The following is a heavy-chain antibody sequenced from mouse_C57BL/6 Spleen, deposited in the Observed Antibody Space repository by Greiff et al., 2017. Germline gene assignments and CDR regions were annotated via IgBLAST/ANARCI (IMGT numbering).Heavy chain of an antibody. CDR2: IDPSDSET. CDR1: GYTFTSYW. V-gene: IGHV1-52*01. CDR3: ARNSYGSSSWFAY. D-gene: IGHD1-1*01. J-gene: IGHJ3*01. Sequence: VQLQQPGAELVRPGSSVKLSCKASGYTFTSYWMHWVKQRPIQGLEWIGNIDPSDSETHYNQKFKDKATLTVDKSSSTAYMQLSSLTSEDSAVYYCARNSYGSSSWFAYWGQGTLVTVSA.